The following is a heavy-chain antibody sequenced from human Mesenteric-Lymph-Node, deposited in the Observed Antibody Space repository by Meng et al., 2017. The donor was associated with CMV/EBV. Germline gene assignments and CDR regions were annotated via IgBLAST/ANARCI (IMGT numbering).Heavy chain of an antibody. V-gene: IGHV3-74*01. Sequence: GFTFNSYWMHWVCQAPGKGLVWVSRISSDGITTSYADSVKGRFTVSRDNAKNTLYLQMNSLRVEDTAVYYCARDRVLYWEVVGVPDPWGQGTLVTVSS. CDR3: ARDRVLYWEVVGVPDP. CDR1: GFTFNSYW. J-gene: IGHJ5*02. D-gene: IGHD1-26*01. CDR2: ISSDGITT.